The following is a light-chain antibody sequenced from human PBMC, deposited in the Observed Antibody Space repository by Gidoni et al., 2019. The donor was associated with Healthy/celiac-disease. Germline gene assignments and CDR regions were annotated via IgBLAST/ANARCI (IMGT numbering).Light chain of an antibody. CDR2: LGS. Sequence: DIVMTQSPLSLPVTPGEPASIHCKSSQSLLHSNGYNYLDWYQQKPGQAPPLLISLGSTRAAGVPDRFSGSGSCTDFTLNISRVEADDVGVDYCMQPLQTPPRTFGRGTKVEIK. CDR3: MQPLQTPPRT. J-gene: IGKJ4*02. V-gene: IGKV2-28*01. CDR1: QSLLHSNGYNY.